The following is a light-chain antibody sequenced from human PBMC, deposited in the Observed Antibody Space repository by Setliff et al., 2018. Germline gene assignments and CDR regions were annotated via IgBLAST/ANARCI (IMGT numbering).Light chain of an antibody. Sequence: DIQLTQSPSFLSASVGDRVTITCRASQDISSYLGWYQQKPGKAPRLLIYAASTLQSGIPSRFSGSGSGTEFTLTISSLQPEDVATYYCQQLYSYPRTFGPGTKVD. CDR2: AAS. CDR1: QDISSY. CDR3: QQLYSYPRT. V-gene: IGKV1-9*01. J-gene: IGKJ3*01.